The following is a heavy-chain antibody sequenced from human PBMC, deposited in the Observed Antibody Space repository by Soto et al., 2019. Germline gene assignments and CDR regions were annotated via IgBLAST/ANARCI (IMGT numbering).Heavy chain of an antibody. J-gene: IGHJ6*03. Sequence: SQTLSLTCAISGDSVSSNSAAWNWIRQSPSRGLEWLGRTYYRSKWYNDYAVSVKSRITINPDTSKNQFSLQLNSVIPEDTAVYYCAREGGEAAQGRGYYYYYYMDVWGKGTTVTVSS. CDR1: GDSVSSNSAA. V-gene: IGHV6-1*01. D-gene: IGHD3-16*01. CDR2: TYYRSKWYN. CDR3: AREGGEAAQGRGYYYYYYMDV.